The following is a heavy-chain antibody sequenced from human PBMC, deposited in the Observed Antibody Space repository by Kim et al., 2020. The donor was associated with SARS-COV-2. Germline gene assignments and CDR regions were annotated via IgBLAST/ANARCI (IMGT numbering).Heavy chain of an antibody. CDR1: GYTFTSYY. J-gene: IGHJ4*02. CDR2: INPSGGST. V-gene: IGHV1-46*01. CDR3: ARDGGLEYCSSTSCYWRYCSGGSCYSYYFDY. Sequence: ASVKVSCKASGYTFTSYYMHWVRQAPGQGLEWMGIINPSGGSTSYAQKFQGRVTMTRDTSTSTVYMELSSLRSEDTAVYYCARDGGLEYCSSTSCYWRYCSGGSCYSYYFDYWGQGTLVTVSS. D-gene: IGHD2-15*01.